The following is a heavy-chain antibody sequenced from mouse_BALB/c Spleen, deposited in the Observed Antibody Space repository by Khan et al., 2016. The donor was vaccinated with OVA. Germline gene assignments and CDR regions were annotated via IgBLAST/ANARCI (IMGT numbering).Heavy chain of an antibody. Sequence: QVQLKESGAELMKPGASVKISCKATGYTFSSYWIEWVKQRPGHGLEWIGEILPGSGSTNYNEKFKGKATFTADTSSNTAYMQLSSLTSEDSVVYCCARLKTEGRFAYWGQGTLVTVSA. CDR1: GYTFSSYW. CDR3: ARLKTEGRFAY. CDR2: ILPGSGST. V-gene: IGHV1-9*01. J-gene: IGHJ3*01.